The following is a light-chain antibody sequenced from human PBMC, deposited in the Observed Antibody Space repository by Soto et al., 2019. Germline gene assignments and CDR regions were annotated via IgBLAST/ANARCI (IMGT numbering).Light chain of an antibody. CDR1: QSISSW. CDR2: DAS. Sequence: IQMTHTPSTRAASIGDRVTSTCRASQSISSWLAWYQQRPGKAPKLLIYDASSLESGVPSRFSGSGSGTEFTLTISSLQPDDFATYYCQQANSLPITFGQGTRLEI. J-gene: IGKJ5*01. V-gene: IGKV1-5*01. CDR3: QQANSLPIT.